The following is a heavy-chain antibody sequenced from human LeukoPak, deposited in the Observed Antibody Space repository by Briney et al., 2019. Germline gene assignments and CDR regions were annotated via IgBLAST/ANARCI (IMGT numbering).Heavy chain of an antibody. CDR2: ITSEGSST. V-gene: IGHV3-74*01. CDR1: GFTFSSYW. J-gene: IGHJ4*02. CDR3: ASGYSSSSLIPFDY. Sequence: GGSLRLSCAASGFTFSSYWMHWVRQVPGKGLVWVSRITSEGSSTSYADSVKGRFTISRDNAKNTLYLQMNSLRAEDTAVYYCASGYSSSSLIPFDYWGQGTRVTVSS. D-gene: IGHD6-6*01.